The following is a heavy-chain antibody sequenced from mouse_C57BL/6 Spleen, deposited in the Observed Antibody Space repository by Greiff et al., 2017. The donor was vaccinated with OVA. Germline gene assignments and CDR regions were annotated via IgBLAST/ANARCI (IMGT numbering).Heavy chain of an antibody. Sequence: QVHVKQPGAELVRPGSSVKLSCKASGYTFTSYWMDWVKQRPGQGLEWIGNIYPSDSETHYNQKFKDKATLTVDKSSSTAYMQLSSLTSEDSAVYYCARENWDGDAMDYWGQGTSVTVSS. V-gene: IGHV1-61*01. CDR1: GYTFTSYW. CDR2: IYPSDSET. J-gene: IGHJ4*01. D-gene: IGHD4-1*01. CDR3: ARENWDGDAMDY.